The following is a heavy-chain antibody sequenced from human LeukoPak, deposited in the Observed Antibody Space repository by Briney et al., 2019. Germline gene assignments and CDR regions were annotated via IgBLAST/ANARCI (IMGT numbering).Heavy chain of an antibody. CDR1: GGTFSSYA. Sequence: SVKVSCKASGGTFSSYAISWVRQAPGQGLEWMGGIIPIFGTANYAQKFQGRVTITRDTSATTAYMDLSSLRSEDTAMYYCARPFRGVTGYDAFDLWGQGTIIIVS. CDR3: ARPFRGVTGYDAFDL. CDR2: IIPIFGTA. J-gene: IGHJ3*01. D-gene: IGHD3-10*01. V-gene: IGHV1-69*05.